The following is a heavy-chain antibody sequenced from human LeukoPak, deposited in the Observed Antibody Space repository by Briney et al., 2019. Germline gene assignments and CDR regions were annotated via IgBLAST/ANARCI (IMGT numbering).Heavy chain of an antibody. V-gene: IGHV3-23*01. D-gene: IGHD4-17*01. J-gene: IGHJ4*02. CDR2: ILGGGDTT. Sequence: PGGSLRLSCAASGFTFNYYAMNWVRQAPGKGLEWVSAILGGGDTTSYADSVKGRFIISRDNSKNTLYLQMDSLTAEDTAIYYCASRPHGDYPYFDYWGQGTLVTVSS. CDR1: GFTFNYYA. CDR3: ASRPHGDYPYFDY.